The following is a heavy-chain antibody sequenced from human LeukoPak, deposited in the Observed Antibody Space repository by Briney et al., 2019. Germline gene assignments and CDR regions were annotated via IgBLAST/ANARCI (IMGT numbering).Heavy chain of an antibody. D-gene: IGHD2-2*01. Sequence: GGSLRLSCTASGFTFSSYWMRWVRQAPGKGLEWVANINQDGSEKYYVDSVKGRFTISRDNAKNSLYLQMNSLRAEDTAVSYCARGRPVPAAMGNRFDPWGQGTLVTVSS. J-gene: IGHJ5*02. V-gene: IGHV3-7*01. CDR2: INQDGSEK. CDR3: ARGRPVPAAMGNRFDP. CDR1: GFTFSSYW.